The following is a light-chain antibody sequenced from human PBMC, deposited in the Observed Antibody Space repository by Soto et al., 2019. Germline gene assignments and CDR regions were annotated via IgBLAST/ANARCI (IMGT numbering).Light chain of an antibody. Sequence: QSVLTQPASVSGSPGQSITISCTGTSSDVGGYNFVSWYLHHPGKAPKFMIFEVSNRPSGVSPRFSGSKSGDTASLTISGLQAEDEADYYCTSYSGSSTSVLFGGGTKLTVL. CDR1: SSDVGGYNF. CDR3: TSYSGSSTSVL. V-gene: IGLV2-14*01. CDR2: EVS. J-gene: IGLJ2*01.